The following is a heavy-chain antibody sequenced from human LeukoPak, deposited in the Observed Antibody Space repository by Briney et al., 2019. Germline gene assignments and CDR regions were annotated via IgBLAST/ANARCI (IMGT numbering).Heavy chain of an antibody. V-gene: IGHV3-33*06. CDR3: AKGNFRRYFDH. D-gene: IGHD4-23*01. Sequence: GGSLRLSCAASGFTFSSYGMHGVRQAPGKGLEWVAVIWYDGSNKYYADSVKGRFTISRDNSKNTLYPQMNSLRAEDTAIHYCAKGNFRRYFDHWGQGTLVTVSS. CDR1: GFTFSSYG. J-gene: IGHJ4*02. CDR2: IWYDGSNK.